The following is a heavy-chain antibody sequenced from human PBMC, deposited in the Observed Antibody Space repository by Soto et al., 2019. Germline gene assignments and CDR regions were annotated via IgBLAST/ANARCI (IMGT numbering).Heavy chain of an antibody. J-gene: IGHJ4*02. D-gene: IGHD4-17*01. V-gene: IGHV3-7*03. CDR1: GLTFSNYW. CDR2: INQDGSER. Sequence: GSLRLSCAGSGLTFSNYWLSWVRQAPGKGLEWVANINQDGSERYYVDSVRGRFTISRDNVENSLYLQLNSLRPEDTAVYYCAVYGYGVSAAAYWGQGTLVTVSS. CDR3: AVYGYGVSAAAY.